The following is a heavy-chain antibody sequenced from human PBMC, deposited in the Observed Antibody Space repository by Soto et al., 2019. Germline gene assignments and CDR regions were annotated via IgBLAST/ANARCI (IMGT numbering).Heavy chain of an antibody. CDR1: GFTFSRYD. CDR3: ARGARGFDP. J-gene: IGHJ5*02. CDR2: IGTSGDT. V-gene: IGHV3-13*04. Sequence: EVQVVESGGGLVQPGGSLRLSCAASGFTFSRYDMHWVRQATGRGLEWVSGIGTSGDTYYAGSVKGRFTISRENAKNSVYLQRNSLRAGDTAVYYCARGARGFDPWGQGTLVAVSS.